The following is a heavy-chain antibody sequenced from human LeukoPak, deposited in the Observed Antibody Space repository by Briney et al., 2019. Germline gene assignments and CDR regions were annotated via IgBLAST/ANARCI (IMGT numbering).Heavy chain of an antibody. CDR3: ARHGKGVTSFYTFDI. D-gene: IGHD1-26*01. CDR1: GGSITNYY. V-gene: IGHV4-59*08. CDR2: VYASGAT. Sequence: SGTLSLTCTVSGGSITNYYWSWIRQPPGEGLEWIGYVYASGATNSNPSLKSRFTISVDKSKNQSSLKLSSVTAADTAVYYCARHGKGVTSFYTFDIWGQGTVVAVSS. J-gene: IGHJ3*02.